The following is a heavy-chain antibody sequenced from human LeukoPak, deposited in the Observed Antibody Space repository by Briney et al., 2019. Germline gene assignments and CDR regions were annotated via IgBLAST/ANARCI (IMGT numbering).Heavy chain of an antibody. Sequence: PGGSLRLSCAASGFTFSSYAMHWVRQAPGKGLEWVAVISYDGSYKYYADSVKGRFTISRDNSKNTLDLQMNSLRVEDTAVYYCAKAAVSGAWYVGAFDYWGQGILVTVSS. CDR1: GFTFSSYA. CDR3: AKAAVSGAWYVGAFDY. J-gene: IGHJ4*02. V-gene: IGHV3-30*18. D-gene: IGHD6-19*01. CDR2: ISYDGSYK.